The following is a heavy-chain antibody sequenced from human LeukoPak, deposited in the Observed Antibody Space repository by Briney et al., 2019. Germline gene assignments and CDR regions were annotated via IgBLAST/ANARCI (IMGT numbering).Heavy chain of an antibody. J-gene: IGHJ4*02. Sequence: ASVKVSCKASGYTFTSYYMHWVRQAPGQGLEWMGIINPSGGSTSYAQTFQGRVTMTRDTSTSTVYMELSSLGSEDTAVYYCATLNCSITSWQRIPFDCWGQGTLFTVSS. CDR2: INPSGGST. CDR1: GYTFTSYY. D-gene: IGHD2-2*01. V-gene: IGHV1-46*01. CDR3: ATLNCSITSWQRIPFDC.